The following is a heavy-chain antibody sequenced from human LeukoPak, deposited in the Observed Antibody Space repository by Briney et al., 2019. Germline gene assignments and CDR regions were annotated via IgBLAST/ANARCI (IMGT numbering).Heavy chain of an antibody. J-gene: IGHJ4*02. V-gene: IGHV4-31*11. CDR2: YTYGSA. D-gene: IGHD3-3*01. CDR3: ARVGITIPLRALDY. Sequence: SETLSLTCAVSGGSISSGHYWAWIRLLPGKGLEWIGYTYGSANYNPSLKNRSISVDTSKNQFSLKLSSVTAADTAVYYCARVGITIPLRALDYWGQGTLVTVSS. CDR1: GGSISSGHY.